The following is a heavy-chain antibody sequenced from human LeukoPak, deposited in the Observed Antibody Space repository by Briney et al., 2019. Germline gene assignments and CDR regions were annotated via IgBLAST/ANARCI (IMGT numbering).Heavy chain of an antibody. CDR3: ARDSSGPAF. D-gene: IGHD3-22*01. CDR1: GFTVSNNY. J-gene: IGHJ4*02. Sequence: PGGSLRLSCAASGFTVSNNYMSWVCQAPGKGLEWVSVIYSDGGTYYSDSVKGRFTISRDYSKNTLYLQMNSLRADDTAVYYCARDSSGPAFWGQGTLVTVSS. CDR2: IYSDGGT. V-gene: IGHV3-53*01.